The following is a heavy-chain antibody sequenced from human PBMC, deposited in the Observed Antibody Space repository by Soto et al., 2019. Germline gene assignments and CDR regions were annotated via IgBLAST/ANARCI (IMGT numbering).Heavy chain of an antibody. CDR2: ISYDGSNK. CDR1: GFTFSSYG. V-gene: IGHV3-30*18. CDR3: AKESPDYGGNQGSDY. J-gene: IGHJ4*02. Sequence: HLGGSLRLSCAASGFTFSSYGMHWVRQAPGKGLEWVAVISYDGSNKYYADTVNGRFTISRDNSKNTLYLQMNSLRAEETAVYYCAKESPDYGGNQGSDYWGQGTLVTVSS. D-gene: IGHD4-17*01.